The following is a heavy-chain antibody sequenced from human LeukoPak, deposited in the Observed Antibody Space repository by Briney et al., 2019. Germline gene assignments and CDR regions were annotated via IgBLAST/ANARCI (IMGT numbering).Heavy chain of an antibody. CDR1: GGSISRYY. Sequence: ASETLSLTCTVSGGSISRYYWSWIRQPPGKGLEWIGYIYYSGSTSYNPSLKSRVTISLDTSKNQFSLKLTSVTAADTAVYYCARGYNSGWYAYWGQGTLVTVSS. D-gene: IGHD6-19*01. V-gene: IGHV4-59*01. J-gene: IGHJ4*02. CDR3: ARGYNSGWYAY. CDR2: IYYSGST.